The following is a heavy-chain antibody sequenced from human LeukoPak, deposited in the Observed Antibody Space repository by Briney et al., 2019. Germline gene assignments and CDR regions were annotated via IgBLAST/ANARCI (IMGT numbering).Heavy chain of an antibody. CDR2: INPNSGGT. V-gene: IGHV1-2*02. CDR1: GYTFTGYY. Sequence: GASVKVPCKVSGYTFTGYYIHWVRQAPGQGLEWMGWINPNSGGTNYAQKFQGRVTMTRDTSISTAYMELSRLRSDDTAVYYCARDMSSVLRFLEWSPRHSLDYWGQGTLVTVSS. D-gene: IGHD3-3*01. CDR3: ARDMSSVLRFLEWSPRHSLDY. J-gene: IGHJ4*02.